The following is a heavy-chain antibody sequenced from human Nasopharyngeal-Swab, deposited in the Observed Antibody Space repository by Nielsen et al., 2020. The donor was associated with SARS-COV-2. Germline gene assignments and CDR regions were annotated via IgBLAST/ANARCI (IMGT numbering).Heavy chain of an antibody. J-gene: IGHJ4*02. CDR3: AREKRDGYNLDD. D-gene: IGHD5-24*01. CDR1: GGSISSGGYY. V-gene: IGHV4-31*03. Sequence: LRLSCTVSGGSISSGGYYWSWIRQHPGKGLEWIGYIYYSGSTYYNPSLKSRVTISVDTSKNQFSLKLSSVTAADTAVYYCAREKRDGYNLDDWGQGTLVTVSS. CDR2: IYYSGST.